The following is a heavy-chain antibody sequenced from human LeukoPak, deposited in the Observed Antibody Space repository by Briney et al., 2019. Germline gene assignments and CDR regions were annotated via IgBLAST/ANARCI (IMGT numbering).Heavy chain of an antibody. CDR3: ATGTRIPPYYYMDV. J-gene: IGHJ6*03. V-gene: IGHV1-24*01. CDR2: FDPEDGET. CDR1: GYTLTELS. Sequence: ASVKVSCKVSGYTLTELSMHWVRQAPGKGLEWMGGFDPEDGETIYAQKFQGRVTMTEDTSTDTAYMELSSLRSEDTAVYYCATGTRIPPYYYMDVWGKGTTVTISS. D-gene: IGHD2-21*01.